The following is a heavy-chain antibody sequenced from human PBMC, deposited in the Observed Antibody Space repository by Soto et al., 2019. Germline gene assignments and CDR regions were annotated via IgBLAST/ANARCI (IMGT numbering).Heavy chain of an antibody. J-gene: IGHJ4*02. Sequence: GGSLRLSCAASGFTFSDYYMSWIRQAPGKGLEWVSYISSSGSTIYYADSVKGRFTISRDNAKNSLYLQMNSLRAEDTAVYYCARLTVVPAATLDYWGQGTLVTVSS. D-gene: IGHD2-2*01. CDR2: ISSSGSTI. CDR1: GFTFSDYY. V-gene: IGHV3-11*01. CDR3: ARLTVVPAATLDY.